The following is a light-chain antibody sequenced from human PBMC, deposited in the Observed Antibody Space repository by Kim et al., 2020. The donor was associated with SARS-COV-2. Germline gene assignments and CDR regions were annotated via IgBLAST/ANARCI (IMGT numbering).Light chain of an antibody. CDR2: GAS. V-gene: IGKV3-15*01. J-gene: IGKJ2*01. CDR1: QSVSSS. Sequence: EIVMTQSPVTLSVSPGERATLSCRASQSVSSSLAWYQQKPGQAPRLLIYGASTRATGIPARFSGSGSGTEFTLTISSLQSEDFAVYYCQQYNNWPLYTFGQGTKLEI. CDR3: QQYNNWPLYT.